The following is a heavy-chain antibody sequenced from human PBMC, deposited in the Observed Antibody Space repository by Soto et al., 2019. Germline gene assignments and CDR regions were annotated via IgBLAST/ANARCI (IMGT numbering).Heavy chain of an antibody. CDR2: IKQDGSEK. CDR3: ARDWATVTNERHFDY. Sequence: GGSLRLSCAASGFTFSSYWMSWVRQAPGKGLEWVANIKQDGSEKYYVDSVKGRFTISRDNAKNSLYLQMNSLRAEDTAVYYCARDWATVTNERHFDYWGQGTLVTVSS. J-gene: IGHJ4*02. D-gene: IGHD4-17*01. CDR1: GFTFSSYW. V-gene: IGHV3-7*05.